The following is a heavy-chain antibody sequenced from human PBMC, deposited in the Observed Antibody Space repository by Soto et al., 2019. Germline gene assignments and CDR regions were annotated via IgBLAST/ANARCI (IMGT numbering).Heavy chain of an antibody. CDR3: ARVGRAFDI. CDR2: IYYSGST. CDR1: GGSISSYY. J-gene: IGHJ3*02. V-gene: IGHV4-59*01. Sequence: SETLSLTCTVSGGSISSYYWSWIRQPPGKGLEWIGYIYYSGSTNYNPSLKSRVTISVDTSKNQFSLRLSSVTAADTAVYYCARVGRAFDIWGQGTMVTVSS.